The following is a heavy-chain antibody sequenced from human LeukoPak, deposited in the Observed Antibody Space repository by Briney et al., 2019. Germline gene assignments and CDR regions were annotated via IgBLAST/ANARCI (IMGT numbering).Heavy chain of an antibody. CDR1: GYSFTSYW. D-gene: IGHD3-22*01. Sequence: GESLKISCKGSGYSFTSYWIGWVRPMPGKGLEWMGIIYPGDSDTRYSPSFQGQVTISADKSISTAYLQWSSLKASDTAMYYCARHCDYYDSSGYYYSWFDPWGQGTLVTVSS. CDR2: IYPGDSDT. CDR3: ARHCDYYDSSGYYYSWFDP. V-gene: IGHV5-51*01. J-gene: IGHJ5*02.